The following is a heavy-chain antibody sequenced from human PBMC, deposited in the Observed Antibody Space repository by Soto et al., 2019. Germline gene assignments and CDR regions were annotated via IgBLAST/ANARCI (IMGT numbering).Heavy chain of an antibody. V-gene: IGHV5-51*01. CDR1: GYSFPSYW. J-gene: IGHJ6*02. Sequence: PGESLKISCKGSGYSFPSYWIGWVRQMPGKGLEWMGIIYPGDSDTRYSPSFQGQVTISADKSITTAYLQWSSLKASDTAMYYCARHRSSSSYGMDVWGQGTTVTVSS. CDR3: ARHRSSSSYGMDV. CDR2: IYPGDSDT. D-gene: IGHD6-13*01.